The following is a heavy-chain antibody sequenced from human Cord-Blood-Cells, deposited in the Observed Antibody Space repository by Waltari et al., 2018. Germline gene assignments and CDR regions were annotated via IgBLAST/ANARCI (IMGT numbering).Heavy chain of an antibody. D-gene: IGHD6-6*01. CDR3: AKVAGSSSAFDI. CDR2: ISGSGGRT. J-gene: IGHJ3*02. CDR1: GFTFSSYP. V-gene: IGHV3-23*01. Sequence: EVQLLESGGGLVQPGGSLRLSCAASGFTFSSYPMSWVRQAPGKGREWVSAISGSGGRTSYADSVKGRFTISRDNSKNTLYLQMNSLRAEDTAVYYCAKVAGSSSAFDIWGQGTMVTVSS.